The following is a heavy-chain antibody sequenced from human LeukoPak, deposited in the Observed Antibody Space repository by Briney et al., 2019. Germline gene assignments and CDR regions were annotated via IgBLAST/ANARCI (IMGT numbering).Heavy chain of an antibody. J-gene: IGHJ4*02. CDR1: GVSISSYY. CDR3: ARDAVGYYFDY. Sequence: SETLSLTCTVSGVSISSYYWNWIRQPPGKGLEWIGYIYYSGSTNYNPSFKSRVTISVDTSKNQFSLKLNSVTAADTAVYYCARDAVGYYFDYWGQGTLVTASS. V-gene: IGHV4-59*01. CDR2: IYYSGST. D-gene: IGHD5-12*01.